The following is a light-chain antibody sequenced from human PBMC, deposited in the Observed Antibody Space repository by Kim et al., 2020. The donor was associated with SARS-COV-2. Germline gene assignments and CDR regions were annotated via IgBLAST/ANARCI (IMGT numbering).Light chain of an antibody. CDR2: DVS. Sequence: GQSITISCTGTSSDVGGYNYVSWYQQHPGKAPKLMIYDVSNRPSGVSDRFSGSKSDNTASLTISGLQGEDEADYYCSSYTSSSTYVFGTGTKVTVL. CDR1: SSDVGGYNY. J-gene: IGLJ1*01. V-gene: IGLV2-14*03. CDR3: SSYTSSSTYV.